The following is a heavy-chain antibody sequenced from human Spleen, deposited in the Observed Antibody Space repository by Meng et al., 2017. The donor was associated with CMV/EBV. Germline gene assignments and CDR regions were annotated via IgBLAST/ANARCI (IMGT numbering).Heavy chain of an antibody. D-gene: IGHD3-3*01. CDR2: INPNSGGT. J-gene: IGHJ4*02. CDR3: ARVASARTEETVTFWRYYFDY. CDR1: GYTFSGYY. Sequence: ASVKVSCKTSGYTFSGYYIHWVRQAPGQGLEWMGWINPNSGGTNYAQKFQGRVTMTRDTSISTAYMELSRLRSDDTAVYYCARVASARTEETVTFWRYYFDYWGQGTLVTVSS. V-gene: IGHV1-2*02.